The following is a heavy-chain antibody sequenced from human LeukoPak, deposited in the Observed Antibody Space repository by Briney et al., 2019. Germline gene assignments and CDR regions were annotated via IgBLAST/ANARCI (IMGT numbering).Heavy chain of an antibody. CDR3: ARDRTKEQWLVQDY. CDR1: GFTFSSYA. Sequence: GRSLRLSCAASGFTFSSYAMHWVRQAPGKGLEWVAVISYDGSNKYYADSVKGRFTISRDNSKNTLYLQMNSLRAEDTAVYYCARDRTKEQWLVQDYWGQGTLVTVSS. V-gene: IGHV3-30*04. CDR2: ISYDGSNK. D-gene: IGHD6-19*01. J-gene: IGHJ4*02.